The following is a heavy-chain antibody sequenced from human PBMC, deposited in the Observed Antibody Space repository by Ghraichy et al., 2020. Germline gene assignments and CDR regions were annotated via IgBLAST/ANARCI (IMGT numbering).Heavy chain of an antibody. J-gene: IGHJ6*02. CDR1: GFTFSSYW. Sequence: GGSLRLSCAASGFTFSSYWMSWVRQAPGKGLEWVANIKQDGSEKYYVDSVKGRFTISRDNAKNSLYLQMNSLRAEDTAVYYCARDHWCSSTSCCLGYYYYGMDVWGQGTTVHVSS. D-gene: IGHD2-2*01. CDR3: ARDHWCSSTSCCLGYYYYGMDV. V-gene: IGHV3-7*01. CDR2: IKQDGSEK.